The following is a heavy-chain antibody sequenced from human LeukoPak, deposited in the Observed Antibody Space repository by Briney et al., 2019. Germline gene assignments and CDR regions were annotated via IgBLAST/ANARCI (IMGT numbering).Heavy chain of an antibody. CDR1: GFTFRNAS. CDR2: IKSKTDGGTT. CDR3: AHRDTTMVRVDY. D-gene: IGHD5-18*01. V-gene: IGHV3-15*01. Sequence: PGGSLRLSCAASGFTFRNASMSWVRQAPGKGLEWVGRIKSKTDGGTTDYAAPVKGRFTISRDDSKNTLYLQMNSLTTEDTAVYFCAHRDTTMVRVDYWGQETLVTVSS. J-gene: IGHJ4*02.